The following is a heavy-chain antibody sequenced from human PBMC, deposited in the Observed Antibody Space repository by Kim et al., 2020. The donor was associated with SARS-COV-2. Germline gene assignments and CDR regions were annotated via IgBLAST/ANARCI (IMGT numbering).Heavy chain of an antibody. CDR3: ARDRGRDGVDV. Sequence: SETLSLTCTVSGDSINSYGSGGQYWSWIRQHPRKGLEWIGYIYYSGGTYYNPSLKSRVTISVDTSKNQFSLRLTSVTAADTAVYYCARDRGRDGVDVWGQGTTVTVSS. V-gene: IGHV4-31*03. CDR2: IYYSGGT. J-gene: IGHJ6*02. CDR1: GDSINSYGSGGQY. D-gene: IGHD3-10*01.